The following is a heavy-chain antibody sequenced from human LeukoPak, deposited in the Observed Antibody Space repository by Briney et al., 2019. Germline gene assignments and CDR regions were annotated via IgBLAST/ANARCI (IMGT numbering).Heavy chain of an antibody. CDR3: AREALPRRYFDY. CDR1: GGTFSSYA. J-gene: IGHJ4*02. Sequence: SVKVSCKASGGTFSSYAISWVRQAPGQGLEWMGGIIPIFGTANYAQKFQGRVTITADESTSTAYMELSSLRSEDTAVYYCAREALPRRYFDYWGQGTLVTVSS. V-gene: IGHV1-69*13. CDR2: IIPIFGTA.